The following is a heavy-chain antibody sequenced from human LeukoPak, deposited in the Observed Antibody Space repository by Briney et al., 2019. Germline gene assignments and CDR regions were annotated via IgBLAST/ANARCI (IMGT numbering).Heavy chain of an antibody. J-gene: IGHJ3*02. CDR1: GFTVSSNY. CDR2: IYRGGST. V-gene: IGHV3-53*01. CDR3: ATAWRATFAFDI. Sequence: PGGSLRLSCAASGFTVSSNYMSWVRQAPGKGLEWVSVIYRGGSTYYADSVKGRFTISRDNSKNTLYLQMNSLRAEDTAVYYCATAWRATFAFDIWGQGTMVTVSS. D-gene: IGHD1-26*01.